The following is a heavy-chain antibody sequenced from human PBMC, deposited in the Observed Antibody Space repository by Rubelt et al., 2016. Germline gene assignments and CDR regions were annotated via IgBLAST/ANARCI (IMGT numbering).Heavy chain of an antibody. D-gene: IGHD5-18*01. CDR3: ARVDVETAMGWVDY. CDR1: GFTFSSYA. CDR2: ISSSSSYI. Sequence: RGRSLRLSCAASGFTFSSYAMSWVRQAPGKGLEWVSSISSSSSYIYYADSVKGRFTISRDNAKNSLYLQMNSLRAEDTAVYYCARVDVETAMGWVDYWGQGTLVTVSS. V-gene: IGHV3-21*01. J-gene: IGHJ4*02.